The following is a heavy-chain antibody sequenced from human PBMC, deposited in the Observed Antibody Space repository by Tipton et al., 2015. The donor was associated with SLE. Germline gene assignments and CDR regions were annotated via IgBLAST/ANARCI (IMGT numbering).Heavy chain of an antibody. CDR2: ITGSSIYT. CDR3: ARDGVVRSLEWPDPSDVFDI. D-gene: IGHD3-3*01. Sequence: GSLRLSCAASGFMFSDETMSWIRQAPGQGLEWVSYITGSSIYTNYADSVKGRFTISRDNAKNSLYLQMNSLRAEDTAVYYCARDGVVRSLEWPDPSDVFDIWGQGTMVTVSS. J-gene: IGHJ3*02. CDR1: GFMFSDET. V-gene: IGHV3-11*06.